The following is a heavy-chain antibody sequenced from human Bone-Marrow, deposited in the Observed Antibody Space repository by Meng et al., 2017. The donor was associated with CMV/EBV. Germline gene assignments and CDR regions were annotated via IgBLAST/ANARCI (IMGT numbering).Heavy chain of an antibody. J-gene: IGHJ4*02. CDR3: ARGGRTMVRGVTPHFDY. Sequence: GSLRLSCAVYGGSFSGYYWSWIHQPPGKGLEWIGEINHSGSTNYNPSLKSRVTISVDTSKNQFSLKLSSVTAADTAVYYCARGGRTMVRGVTPHFDYWGQGTLVTVSS. CDR1: GGSFSGYY. V-gene: IGHV4-34*01. CDR2: INHSGST. D-gene: IGHD3-10*01.